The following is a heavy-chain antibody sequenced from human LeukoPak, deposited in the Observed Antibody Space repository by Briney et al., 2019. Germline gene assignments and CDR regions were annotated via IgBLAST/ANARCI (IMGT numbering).Heavy chain of an antibody. D-gene: IGHD4-17*01. Sequence: SETLSLTCTVSGGSISSSSYYWGWIRQPPGKGLEWIGSIYYSGSTYYNPSLKSRVTISVDTSKNQFSLKLSSVTAADTAVYYCATRLRVDYWGQGNLVTVSS. CDR1: GGSISSSSYY. J-gene: IGHJ4*02. V-gene: IGHV4-39*01. CDR3: ATRLRVDY. CDR2: IYYSGST.